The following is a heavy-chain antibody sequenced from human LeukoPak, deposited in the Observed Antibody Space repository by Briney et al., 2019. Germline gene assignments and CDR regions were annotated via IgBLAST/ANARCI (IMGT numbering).Heavy chain of an antibody. CDR2: IYYSGST. Sequence: SETLSLTCTVSGDSISSYYWGWIRQPPGKGLEWIGSIYYSGSTYYNPSLKSRVAISVDTSKNQFSLKLSSVTAADTAVYYCARVDFWSGFIDWGQGTLVTVSS. D-gene: IGHD3-3*01. J-gene: IGHJ4*02. CDR3: ARVDFWSGFID. V-gene: IGHV4-39*07. CDR1: GDSISSYY.